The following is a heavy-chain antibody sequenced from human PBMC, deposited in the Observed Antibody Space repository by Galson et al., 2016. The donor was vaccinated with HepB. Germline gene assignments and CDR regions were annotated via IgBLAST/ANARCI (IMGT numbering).Heavy chain of an antibody. CDR1: GFTLTELS. D-gene: IGHD4-11*01. CDR2: FDPEHGET. CDR3: ATHPPYRTYVRFDS. Sequence: SVKVSCKVSGFTLTELSIHWVRQAPRKGLEWMGGFDPEHGETVYAPKFQGRVTVTEDTSSDPANMELRRLRSEDTAVYYCATHPPYRTYVRFDSWGPGTLVTVSS. V-gene: IGHV1-24*01. J-gene: IGHJ5*01.